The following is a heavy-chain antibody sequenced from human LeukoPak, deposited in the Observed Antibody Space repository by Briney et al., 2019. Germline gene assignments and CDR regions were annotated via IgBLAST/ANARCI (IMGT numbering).Heavy chain of an antibody. Sequence: ASVKVSCKASGYTFTSYGISWVRQAPGQGLEWMGWINPNSGVTNYAQKFQGRVTMTRDTSISTAYMELSRLRSDDTAVYYCARDVGIVGALDIWGQGTRVTVSS. CDR3: ARDVGIVGALDI. J-gene: IGHJ3*02. D-gene: IGHD1-26*01. V-gene: IGHV1-2*02. CDR2: INPNSGVT. CDR1: GYTFTSYG.